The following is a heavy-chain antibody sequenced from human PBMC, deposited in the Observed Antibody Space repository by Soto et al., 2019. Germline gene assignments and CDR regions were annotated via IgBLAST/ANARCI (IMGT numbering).Heavy chain of an antibody. Sequence: QVQLAQSGAEVKKPGASVKVSCKVSGHTVTDLSIHWVRLSPGKGLEGMGNFEPEDGERVYAQKFQGRVKVTEDTSANTAYLELSSLTSDDTAVYYCGVESPTTEITPLHHNGMDVWGQGTTVTVSS. V-gene: IGHV1-24*01. J-gene: IGHJ6*02. CDR2: FEPEDGER. D-gene: IGHD1-1*01. CDR3: GVESPTTEITPLHHNGMDV. CDR1: GHTVTDLS.